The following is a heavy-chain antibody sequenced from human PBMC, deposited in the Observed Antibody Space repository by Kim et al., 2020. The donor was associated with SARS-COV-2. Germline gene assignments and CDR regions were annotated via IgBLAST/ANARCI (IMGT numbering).Heavy chain of an antibody. CDR3: ARDVVAGTSDY. D-gene: IGHD6-19*01. J-gene: IGHJ4*02. V-gene: IGHV3-21*01. Sequence: YKYYADTVKGRFTISGDNAKNSLYLQMNSLRAEDTAVYYCARDVVAGTSDYWGQGTLVTVSS. CDR2: YK.